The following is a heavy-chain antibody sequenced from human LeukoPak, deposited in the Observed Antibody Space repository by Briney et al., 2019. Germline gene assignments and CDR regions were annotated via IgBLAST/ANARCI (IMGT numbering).Heavy chain of an antibody. V-gene: IGHV3-15*01. D-gene: IGHD5-12*01. J-gene: IGHJ4*02. CDR1: GFTFGNAW. Sequence: GGSLRLSCAASGFTFGNAWMSWVRQAPGKGLEWVGRIKSKTDGGTTDYAAPVKGRFTISRDDSKNTLYLQMNSLKTEDTAVYYCTTADSGYDELDYWGQGTLVTVSS. CDR2: IKSKTDGGTT. CDR3: TTADSGYDELDY.